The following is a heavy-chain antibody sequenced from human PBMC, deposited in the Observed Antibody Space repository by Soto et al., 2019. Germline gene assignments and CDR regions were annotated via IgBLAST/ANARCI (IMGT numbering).Heavy chain of an antibody. CDR2: FDPEDGET. V-gene: IGHV1-24*01. CDR3: ATDLLMVYSSGWYDY. Sequence: ASVKVSCKVSGYTLTELSMHWVRQAPGKGLEWMGGFDPEDGETIYAQKFQGRVTMTEDTSTDTAYMELSSLRSEDTAVYYCATDLLMVYSSGWYDYWGQGTLVTVSS. D-gene: IGHD6-19*01. J-gene: IGHJ4*02. CDR1: GYTLTELS.